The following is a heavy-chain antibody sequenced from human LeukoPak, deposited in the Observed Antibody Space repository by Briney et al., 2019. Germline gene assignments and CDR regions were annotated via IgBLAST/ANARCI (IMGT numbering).Heavy chain of an antibody. D-gene: IGHD2-8*01. J-gene: IGHJ4*02. CDR3: ARDLVDNACDF. CDR1: GYTFTSYD. CDR2: MNPNNGNT. Sequence: EASVKVSCKASGYTFTSYDIIWLRQATGQGLEWMGWMNPNNGNTGYVQKLQGRLTMTRDTSISTAYMELSSLRSEDTAVYYCARDLVDNACDFWGQGTLVTVSS. V-gene: IGHV1-8*02.